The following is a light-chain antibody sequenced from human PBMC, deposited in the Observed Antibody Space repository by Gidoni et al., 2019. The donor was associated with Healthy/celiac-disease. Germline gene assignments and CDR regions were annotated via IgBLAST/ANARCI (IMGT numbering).Light chain of an antibody. Sequence: DIVMTQSPLSLPVTSGEPASISCRSSQSLLHNNGYNYLDWYLQKPGQSPQLLISLGSNRASGVPDRFSGSGSGTDFTLKISRVEAEDVGVYYCMQALQTPPTFGQGTKVEIK. V-gene: IGKV2-28*01. CDR2: LGS. CDR1: QSLLHNNGYNY. J-gene: IGKJ1*01. CDR3: MQALQTPPT.